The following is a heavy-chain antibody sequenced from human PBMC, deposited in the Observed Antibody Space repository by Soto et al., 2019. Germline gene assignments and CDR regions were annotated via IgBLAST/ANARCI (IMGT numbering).Heavy chain of an antibody. J-gene: IGHJ1*01. CDR2: ISGGGGTT. V-gene: IGHV3-23*01. Sequence: EVQLLESGGGLVQPEGSLRLSCEASGFTFSSYAMSWVRQAPGKGLEWVSGISGGGGTTYYADSMKGRFTISRDNSKTTLYLQVNSLSAEDTAVYYCAKDQAAGGTISRYFQDWGQGTLVTVSS. CDR3: AKDQAAGGTISRYFQD. CDR1: GFTFSSYA. D-gene: IGHD6-13*01.